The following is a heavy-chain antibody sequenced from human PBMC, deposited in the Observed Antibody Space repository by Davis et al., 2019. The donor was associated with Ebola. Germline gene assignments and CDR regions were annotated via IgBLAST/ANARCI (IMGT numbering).Heavy chain of an antibody. CDR1: GYSFTSYW. CDR2: IYPGDSDT. V-gene: IGHV5-51*01. CDR3: ARSRDYYDSSGSRLTGAFDI. Sequence: PGGSLRPSCKGSGYSFTSYWIGWVRQMPGKGLEWMGIIYPGDSDTRYSPSFQGQVTISADKSISTAYLQWSSLKASDTAMYYCARSRDYYDSSGSRLTGAFDIWGQGTMFTVSS. J-gene: IGHJ3*02. D-gene: IGHD3-22*01.